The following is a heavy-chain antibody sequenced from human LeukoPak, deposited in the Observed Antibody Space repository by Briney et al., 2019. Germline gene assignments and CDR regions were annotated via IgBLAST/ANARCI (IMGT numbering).Heavy chain of an antibody. V-gene: IGHV4-39*01. CDR2: IYYSGNT. D-gene: IGHD4-17*01. Sequence: SETLSLTCTLSGGSISSSTYYWGWIRQPPGKGLEWIGSIYYSGNTYYNPSLRGRVTISVDTSKNQFSLRLSSVTAADTAVYYCAETTVTNNWFDPWGQGTLVTVSS. CDR3: AETTVTNNWFDP. CDR1: GGSISSSTYY. J-gene: IGHJ5*02.